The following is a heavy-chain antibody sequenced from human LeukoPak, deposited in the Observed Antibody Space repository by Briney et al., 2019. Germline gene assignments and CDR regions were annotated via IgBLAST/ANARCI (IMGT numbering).Heavy chain of an antibody. V-gene: IGHV1-3*01. D-gene: IGHD5-18*01. CDR3: AREKYSYARNDAFDI. CDR1: GYTFTSYA. CDR2: INAGNGNT. J-gene: IGHJ3*02. Sequence: ASVKVSCKASGYTFTSYAMHWVRQAPGQRLEWMGWINAGNGNTKYSQKFQGRVTMTTDTSTSTAYMELRSLRSDDTAVYYCAREKYSYARNDAFDIWGQGTMVTVSS.